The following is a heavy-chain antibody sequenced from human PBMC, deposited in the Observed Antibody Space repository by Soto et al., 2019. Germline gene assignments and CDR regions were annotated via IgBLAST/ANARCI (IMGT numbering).Heavy chain of an antibody. Sequence: ASVKVSCKASGYTFTSYGISWVRPAPGQGLEWMGWISAYNGNTNYAQKLQGRVTMTTDTSTSTAYMELRSLRSDDTAVYYCARTYSSSWYSVHYYYYGMDVWCQATTVPISS. D-gene: IGHD6-13*01. CDR3: ARTYSSSWYSVHYYYYGMDV. V-gene: IGHV1-18*04. CDR2: ISAYNGNT. J-gene: IGHJ6*02. CDR1: GYTFTSYG.